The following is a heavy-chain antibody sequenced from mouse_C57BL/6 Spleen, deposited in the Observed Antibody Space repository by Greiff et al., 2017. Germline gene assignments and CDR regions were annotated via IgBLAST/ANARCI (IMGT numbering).Heavy chain of an antibody. D-gene: IGHD2-13*01. CDR2: IDPSDSYT. CDR3: ARGGDFYYFDY. Sequence: HVQLQQPGAELVMPGASVKLSCKASGYTFTSYWMHWVKQRPGQGLEWIGEIDPSDSYTNYNQKFKGKSTLTVDKSSSTAYMQLSSLTSEDSAVYYCARGGDFYYFDYWGQGTTLTVSS. CDR1: GYTFTSYW. J-gene: IGHJ2*01. V-gene: IGHV1-69*01.